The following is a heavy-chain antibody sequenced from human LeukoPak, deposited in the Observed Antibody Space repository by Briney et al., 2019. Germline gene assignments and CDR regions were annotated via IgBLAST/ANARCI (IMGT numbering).Heavy chain of an antibody. CDR3: AKESSAYSSSWYGY. CDR2: ISGSGDST. D-gene: IGHD6-13*01. Sequence: GGSLRLSCAASEFTFSNYAMNWVRQAPGKGLEWVSGISGSGDSTYYADSVKGRFTISRDNSKNTLYLQMNSLRAEDTAVYYCAKESSAYSSSWYGYWGQGTLVTVSS. CDR1: EFTFSNYA. V-gene: IGHV3-23*01. J-gene: IGHJ4*02.